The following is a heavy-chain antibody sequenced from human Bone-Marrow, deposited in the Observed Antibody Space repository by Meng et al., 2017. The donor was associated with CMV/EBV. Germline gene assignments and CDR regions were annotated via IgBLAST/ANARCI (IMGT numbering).Heavy chain of an antibody. V-gene: IGHV3-48*03. CDR1: GFTFSSYE. CDR3: AKTLGGDYDYYYYYYGMDV. D-gene: IGHD5-12*01. J-gene: IGHJ6*02. Sequence: GGSLRLSCAASGFTFSSYEMNWVRQAPGKGLEWVSYISSSGSTIYYADSVKGRFTISRDNAKNSLYLQMNSLRAEDTAVYYCAKTLGGDYDYYYYYYGMDVWGQGTTVTVSS. CDR2: ISSSGSTI.